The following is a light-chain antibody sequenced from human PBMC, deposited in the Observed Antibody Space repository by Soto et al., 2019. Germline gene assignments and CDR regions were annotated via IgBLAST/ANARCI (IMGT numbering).Light chain of an antibody. V-gene: IGKV1-5*01. CDR1: QSINSW. CDR2: DAS. Sequence: DIQMTQSPSSVSASVGDRVTITCRASQSINSWLAWYQQKPGKAPKLLIYDASNLESGVPSRFSGSGSGTEFTLTISSLQPVDFATYYCQQYNSFWTFGQGTKVDIK. CDR3: QQYNSFWT. J-gene: IGKJ1*01.